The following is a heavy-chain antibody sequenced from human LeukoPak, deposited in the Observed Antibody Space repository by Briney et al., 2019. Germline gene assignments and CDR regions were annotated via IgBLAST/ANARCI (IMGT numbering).Heavy chain of an antibody. J-gene: IGHJ4*02. CDR3: ARATDTSGCCTFDN. V-gene: IGHV3-53*01. CDR2: IYSGGGT. D-gene: IGHD6-19*01. Sequence: GGSLRLSCAASGFTVSNNYMTWARQAPGKGLDWVSLIYSGGGTYYADSVRGRFTISRDNSNNTLYLQMNCLRAEDTAVYYCARATDTSGCCTFDNWGQGTLVTVSS. CDR1: GFTVSNNY.